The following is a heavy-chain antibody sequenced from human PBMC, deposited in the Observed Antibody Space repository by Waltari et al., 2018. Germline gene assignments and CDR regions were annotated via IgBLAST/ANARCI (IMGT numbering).Heavy chain of an antibody. CDR1: GFTFSSYG. CDR2: IRYDGRNK. J-gene: IGHJ4*02. D-gene: IGHD6-6*01. CDR3: AILPIRVAARAPDY. Sequence: QVQMVESGGGVVQPGGSLRLSCAASGFTFSSYGMHWVRQAPGKGLEWVACIRYDGRNKYYADSLKGRFTISRDNSKNTLYLQMNSLRSEDTAGYDFAILPIRVAARAPDYWGQGTLVTVSS. V-gene: IGHV3-30*02.